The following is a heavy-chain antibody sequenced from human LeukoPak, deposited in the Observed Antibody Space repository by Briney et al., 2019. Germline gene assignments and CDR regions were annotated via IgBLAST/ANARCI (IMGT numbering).Heavy chain of an antibody. J-gene: IGHJ5*02. CDR3: ARGLTIEHWFDP. CDR2: ISGSSGYI. D-gene: IGHD3-10*01. V-gene: IGHV3-21*01. CDR1: GFTFSSYS. Sequence: GGSLRLSCAASGFTFSSYSMNWVRQAPGRGLEWVSSISGSSGYIYYADSVKGRFTISRDNAKNSLYLQMNSLRAEDTAVYYCARGLTIEHWFDPWGQGTLVTVSS.